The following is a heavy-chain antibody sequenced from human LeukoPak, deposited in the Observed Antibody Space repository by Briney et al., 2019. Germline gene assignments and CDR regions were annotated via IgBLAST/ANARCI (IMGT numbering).Heavy chain of an antibody. J-gene: IGHJ4*02. CDR1: GFTFSSYW. CDR3: ARDLYSSGWYSGCYFDY. Sequence: GGSLRLSCAASGFTFSSYWMSWVRQAPGKGLEWVANIKQDGSEKYYVDSVKGRFTISRDNAKNSLYLQMNSLRAEDTAVYYCARDLYSSGWYSGCYFDYWGQGTLVTVSS. V-gene: IGHV3-7*01. D-gene: IGHD6-19*01. CDR2: IKQDGSEK.